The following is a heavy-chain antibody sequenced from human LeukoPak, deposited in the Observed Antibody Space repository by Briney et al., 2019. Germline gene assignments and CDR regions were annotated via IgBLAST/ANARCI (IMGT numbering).Heavy chain of an antibody. CDR2: ISGSGGST. Sequence: QSGGSLRLPCAASGFTFSSYAMSWVRQAPGKGLEWVSAISGSGGSTYYADSVKGRFTISRDNSKNTLYLQMNSLRAEDTDVYYCAGVLRYSYGMDVWGKGTTVTVSS. J-gene: IGHJ6*04. CDR3: AGVLRYSYGMDV. CDR1: GFTFSSYA. D-gene: IGHD3-9*01. V-gene: IGHV3-23*01.